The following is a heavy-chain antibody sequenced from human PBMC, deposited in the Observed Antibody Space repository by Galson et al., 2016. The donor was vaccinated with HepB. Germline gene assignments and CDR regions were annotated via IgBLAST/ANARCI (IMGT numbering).Heavy chain of an antibody. Sequence: SLRLSCAASGFTFSAYNMNWVRQAPGKGLEWVSSIIPSGSYTYFAESVKGRFPISRYNSQNALFLQMNTLRAEDTAVYFCVRGVYGDHGWFDSWGQGTLVTVSA. D-gene: IGHD4-17*01. CDR1: GFTFSAYN. CDR3: VRGVYGDHGWFDS. J-gene: IGHJ5*01. CDR2: IIPSGSYT. V-gene: IGHV3-21*01.